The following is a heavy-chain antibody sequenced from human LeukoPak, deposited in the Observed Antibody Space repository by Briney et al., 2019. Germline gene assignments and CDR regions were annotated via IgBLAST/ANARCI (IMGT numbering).Heavy chain of an antibody. CDR1: GGTFSSYA. CDR2: ILPMLGIA. V-gene: IGHV1-69*04. Sequence: SSVKVSCKASGGTFSSYAISWVRPAPGQGLDWMGRILPMLGIANYAQKFQGRVTITADKSTSTAYMELSSLRCEDTAVYYCARDRVPYSGILVEYFQHWGQGTLVTVSS. J-gene: IGHJ1*01. CDR3: ARDRVPYSGILVEYFQH. D-gene: IGHD1-26*01.